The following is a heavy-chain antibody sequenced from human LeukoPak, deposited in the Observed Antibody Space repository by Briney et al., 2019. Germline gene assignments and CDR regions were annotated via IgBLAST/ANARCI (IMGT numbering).Heavy chain of an antibody. V-gene: IGHV4-39*01. Sequence: SETLSLTCTVSGGSISSSNYYWGWIRQPPGKGLEWIGSIYYSGSTYYNPSLKSRVTISVDTSKNQFSLKLSSVTAADTAVYYCARHDYYGSGSYYNDAFDIWGQGTMVTVSS. J-gene: IGHJ3*02. CDR2: IYYSGST. D-gene: IGHD3-10*01. CDR1: GGSISSSNYY. CDR3: ARHDYYGSGSYYNDAFDI.